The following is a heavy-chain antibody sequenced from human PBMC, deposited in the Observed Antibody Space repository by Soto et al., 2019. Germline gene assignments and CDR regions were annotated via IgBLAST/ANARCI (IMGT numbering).Heavy chain of an antibody. Sequence: ASVKVSCKASGYTFTSYDINWVRQATGQGLEWMGWMNPNSGNTGYAQKFQGRVTMTRNTSISTAYMELSSLRSEDTAVYYCARLFGVVIRPSGYYYYGMDVWGQGTTVTVSS. V-gene: IGHV1-8*01. CDR3: ARLFGVVIRPSGYYYYGMDV. CDR2: MNPNSGNT. J-gene: IGHJ6*02. D-gene: IGHD3-3*01. CDR1: GYTFTSYD.